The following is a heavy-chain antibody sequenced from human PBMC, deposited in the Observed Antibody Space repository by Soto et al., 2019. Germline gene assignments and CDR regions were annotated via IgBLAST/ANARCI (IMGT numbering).Heavy chain of an antibody. Sequence: SVKVSCEASGGTFSSYAISWVRQAPGEGLEWMGGIIPIFGTGNYAQKFQGRVTITADKSTSTAYMELSSLISEDTAVYYCARDGHYAFMSPYLTYYYYGMDVWGQGTTVTV. CDR1: GGTFSSYA. V-gene: IGHV1-69*06. D-gene: IGHD3-3*01. CDR3: ARDGHYAFMSPYLTYYYYGMDV. CDR2: IIPIFGTG. J-gene: IGHJ6*02.